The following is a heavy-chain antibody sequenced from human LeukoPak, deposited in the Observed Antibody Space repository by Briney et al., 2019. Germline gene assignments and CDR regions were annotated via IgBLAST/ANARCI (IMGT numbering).Heavy chain of an antibody. D-gene: IGHD3-10*01. Sequence: ASVTVSCTASVYTFAIYGVTWVRQAPGQGLEWMGWISAYNGNTNYARKFQGRVTMTTDTSTSTDYMELRSLRSGDTAVYYCARQVDSTMALPDYWGQGTLVTVSS. CDR1: VYTFAIYG. CDR3: ARQVDSTMALPDY. V-gene: IGHV1-18*01. J-gene: IGHJ4*02. CDR2: ISAYNGNT.